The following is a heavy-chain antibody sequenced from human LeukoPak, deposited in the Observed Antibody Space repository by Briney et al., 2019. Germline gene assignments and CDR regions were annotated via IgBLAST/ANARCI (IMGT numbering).Heavy chain of an antibody. V-gene: IGHV3-48*03. Sequence: GGSLRLSCAASGFTFSSYEMNWVRQAPGKGLEWVSYISSSGSTIFYTDSVKGRFTISRDNAKNSLYLQRNSLRAEDTAVYYCARGLSSSFFYGMDVWGQGTTVTVSS. D-gene: IGHD2-2*01. CDR2: ISSSGSTI. CDR1: GFTFSSYE. J-gene: IGHJ6*02. CDR3: ARGLSSSFFYGMDV.